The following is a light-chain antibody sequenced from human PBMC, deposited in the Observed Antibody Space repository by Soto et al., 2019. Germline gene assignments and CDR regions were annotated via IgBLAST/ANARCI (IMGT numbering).Light chain of an antibody. J-gene: IGKJ3*01. CDR2: AAS. Sequence: DIQMTQSPSSLSAYGGDRVTITCRASQGISAFLAWFQQKPGKAPKRLIYAASSLESGVPSRFSGSGSGTEFTLTISSLQPEDFATYYCLQHNTFPFTFGPGTKVDIK. CDR1: QGISAF. V-gene: IGKV1-17*01. CDR3: LQHNTFPFT.